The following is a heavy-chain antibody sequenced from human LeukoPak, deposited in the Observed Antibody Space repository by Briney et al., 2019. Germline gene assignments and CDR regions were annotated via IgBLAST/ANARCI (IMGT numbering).Heavy chain of an antibody. J-gene: IGHJ4*02. Sequence: GGSLRLSCAASGFTFSDNYMTWVRQAPGKGLEWLSYISGNGGVIQYADSVKGRFTISRDNAKNLLYLQMDSLRVKDTAIYYCARDPRTVRIWGQGTLVTVSS. V-gene: IGHV3-11*04. D-gene: IGHD1-1*01. CDR1: GFTFSDNY. CDR3: ARDPRTVRI. CDR2: ISGNGGVI.